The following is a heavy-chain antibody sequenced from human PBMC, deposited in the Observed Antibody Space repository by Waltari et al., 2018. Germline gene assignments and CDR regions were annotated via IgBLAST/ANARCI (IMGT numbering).Heavy chain of an antibody. D-gene: IGHD2-8*02. CDR3: ASYYCTGGVCFFDY. V-gene: IGHV4-30-2*01. Sequence: QLQLQESGSGLVKPSQTLSLTCTVSGGSISSGGYSWSWIRQPPGKGLEWIGYIYHSGSTYYNPSLKSRVTISVDRSKNQFSLKLSSVTAADTAVYYCASYYCTGGVCFFDYWGQGTLVTVSS. J-gene: IGHJ4*02. CDR2: IYHSGST. CDR1: GGSISSGGYS.